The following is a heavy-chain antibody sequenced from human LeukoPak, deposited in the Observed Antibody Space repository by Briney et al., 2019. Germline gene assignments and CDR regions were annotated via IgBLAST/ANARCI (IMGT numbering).Heavy chain of an antibody. CDR2: IYTSGST. Sequence: SETLSLTCTVSGGSISSYYWSWIRQPAGKGLEWIGRIYTSGSTNYNPSLKNRVTMSVDTSKNQFSLKLSSVTAADTAVYYCAGSAGYYYYYYMDVWGKGTTVTVSS. V-gene: IGHV4-4*07. D-gene: IGHD2-15*01. CDR3: AGSAGYYYYYYMDV. J-gene: IGHJ6*03. CDR1: GGSISSYY.